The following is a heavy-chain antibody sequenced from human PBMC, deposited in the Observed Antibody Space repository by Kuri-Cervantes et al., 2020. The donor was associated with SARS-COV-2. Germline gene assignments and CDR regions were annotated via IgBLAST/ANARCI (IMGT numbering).Heavy chain of an antibody. Sequence: SETLSLTCTVSGDSITNYYLTWIRQPPGKGLESIGYVSYNGATAYNPSLKSRVTMSLDTSKNQFSLRLSSVTAADTAVYYCSGRVDFSSVDYWGQGTLVTVSS. CDR2: VSYNGAT. V-gene: IGHV4-59*01. J-gene: IGHJ4*02. D-gene: IGHD3/OR15-3a*01. CDR1: GDSITNYY. CDR3: SGRVDFSSVDY.